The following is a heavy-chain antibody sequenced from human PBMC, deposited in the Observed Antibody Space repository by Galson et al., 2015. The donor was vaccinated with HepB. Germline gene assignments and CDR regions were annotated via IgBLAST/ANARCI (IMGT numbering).Heavy chain of an antibody. CDR1: GYTFTSYG. CDR2: ISAYNGNT. D-gene: IGHD6-13*01. V-gene: IGHV1-18*04. J-gene: IGHJ6*02. Sequence: SVKVSCKASGYTFTSYGISWVRQAPGQGLEWMGWISAYNGNTNYAQKLQGRVTMTTDTSTSTAYMELRSLRSDDTAVYYCAKGPEYSSRYYGMDVWGQGTTVTVSS. CDR3: AKGPEYSSRYYGMDV.